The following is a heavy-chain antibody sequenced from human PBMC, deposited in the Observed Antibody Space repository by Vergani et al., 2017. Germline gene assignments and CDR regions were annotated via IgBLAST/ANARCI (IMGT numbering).Heavy chain of an antibody. V-gene: IGHV5-51*01. Sequence: EVELVPSGPEMRKPGESLMISCKCSEYSFGNYWIGWVRQMPGKGLEWMGIIYPADSDTRYSPSFQGQVTISADKSISTAFLQWDSLNASDTALYYCARHTTYTDSWGQGTLVTVSS. CDR2: IYPADSDT. J-gene: IGHJ4*02. D-gene: IGHD1-1*01. CDR1: EYSFGNYW. CDR3: ARHTTYTDS.